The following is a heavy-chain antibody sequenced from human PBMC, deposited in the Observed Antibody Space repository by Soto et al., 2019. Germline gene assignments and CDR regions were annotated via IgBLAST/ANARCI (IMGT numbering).Heavy chain of an antibody. CDR2: ISAYNGNT. V-gene: IGHV1-18*01. J-gene: IGHJ4*02. D-gene: IGHD6-19*01. CDR3: ARDLWDSSGWYSNY. CDR1: GYTFTSYG. Sequence: ASVKVSCTASGYTFTSYGISWVRQAPGQGLEWMRWISAYNGNTNYAQKLQGRVTMTTDTSTSTAYMELRSLRSDDTAVYYCARDLWDSSGWYSNYWGQGTLVTVSS.